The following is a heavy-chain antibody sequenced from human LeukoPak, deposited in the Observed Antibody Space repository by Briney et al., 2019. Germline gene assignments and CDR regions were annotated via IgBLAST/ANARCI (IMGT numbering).Heavy chain of an antibody. CDR3: TGQVAGTDWFDP. V-gene: IGHV4-4*07. Sequence: SETLSLTCTVSDGSISNFYWSWIRQPAGKGLQWVGRIYSSGSTNYNPAPKSRLTMSVDTSKNQFSLKLTSVTAADTAVYYCTGQVAGTDWFDPWGQGTLVTVSS. CDR1: DGSISNFY. CDR2: IYSSGST. D-gene: IGHD6-19*01. J-gene: IGHJ5*02.